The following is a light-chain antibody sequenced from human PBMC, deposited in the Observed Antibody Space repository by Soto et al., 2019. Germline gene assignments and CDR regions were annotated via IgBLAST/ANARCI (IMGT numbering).Light chain of an antibody. Sequence: QSALTQPASVCGSPGQSITISCTGTSSDVGGYIYVSWYQQHPGKAPKLMIYDVTSRPSGVSYRFSGSKSGNTASLTISGLQAEDEADYYCSSYTTSSSYVFGTGTKVTVL. J-gene: IGLJ1*01. CDR1: SSDVGGYIY. V-gene: IGLV2-14*01. CDR3: SSYTTSSSYV. CDR2: DVT.